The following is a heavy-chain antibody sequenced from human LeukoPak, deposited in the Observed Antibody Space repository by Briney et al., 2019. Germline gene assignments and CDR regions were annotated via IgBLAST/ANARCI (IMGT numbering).Heavy chain of an antibody. V-gene: IGHV4-39*01. CDR1: GGSISSSSYY. CDR2: IYYSGST. J-gene: IGHJ4*02. D-gene: IGHD2-15*01. CDR3: ARRRARYSTLYCSGGSCYFDY. Sequence: SETLSLTCTVSGGSISSSSYYWGWIRQPPGKGLEWIGRIYYSGSTYYNPSLKSRVTISVDTSKNQFSLKLSSVTAADTAVYYCARRRARYSTLYCSGGSCYFDYWGQGTLVTVSS.